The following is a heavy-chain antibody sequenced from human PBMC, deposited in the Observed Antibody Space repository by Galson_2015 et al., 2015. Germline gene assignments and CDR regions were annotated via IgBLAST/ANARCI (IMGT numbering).Heavy chain of an antibody. V-gene: IGHV3-9*01. D-gene: IGHD2-2*01. J-gene: IGHJ6*02. CDR3: AKDLGYCSSTSCQKYYYYGMDV. CDR1: GFTFDDYA. CDR2: ISWNSGSI. Sequence: SLRLSCAASGFTFDDYAMHWVRQAPGKGLEWVSGISWNSGSIGYADSVKGRFTISRDNAKNSLYLQMNSLRAEDTALYYCAKDLGYCSSTSCQKYYYYGMDVRGQGTTVTVSS.